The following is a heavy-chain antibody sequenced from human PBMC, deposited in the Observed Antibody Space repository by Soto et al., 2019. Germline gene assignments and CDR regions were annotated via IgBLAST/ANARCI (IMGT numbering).Heavy chain of an antibody. D-gene: IGHD4-17*01. Sequence: EVQLVESGGALVQPGGSLKLSCAVSGFTFSGSAMHWVRQASGKGLEWVGRIRSKSNSYATAYAGSVKGRFTISRDDSKNTAYLQMNSLKTEDTAVYYCTRGYGDYVRDYWGQGTLVTVSS. V-gene: IGHV3-73*01. CDR1: GFTFSGSA. J-gene: IGHJ4*02. CDR3: TRGYGDYVRDY. CDR2: IRSKSNSYAT.